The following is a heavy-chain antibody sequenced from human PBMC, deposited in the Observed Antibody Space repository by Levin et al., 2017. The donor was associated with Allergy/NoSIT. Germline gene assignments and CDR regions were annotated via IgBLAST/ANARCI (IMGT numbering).Heavy chain of an antibody. J-gene: IGHJ6*03. CDR1: GFTFGDYA. CDR2: IRSKAYGGTT. V-gene: IGHV3-49*03. D-gene: IGHD6-13*01. CDR3: TRTRSSSPLYYYYMDV. Sequence: GGSLRLSCTASGFTFGDYAMSWFRQAPGKGLEWVGFIRSKAYGGTTEYAASVKGRFTISRDDSKSIAYLQMNSLKTEDTAVYYCTRTRSSSPLYYYYMDVWGKGTTVTVSS.